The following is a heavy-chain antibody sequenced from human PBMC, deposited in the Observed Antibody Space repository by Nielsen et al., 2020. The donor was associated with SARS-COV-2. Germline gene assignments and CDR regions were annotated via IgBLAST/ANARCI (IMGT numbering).Heavy chain of an antibody. CDR2: IYDSGNT. V-gene: IGHV4-59*13. CDR1: GFTFDDYA. Sequence: ESLKISCTASGFTFDDYAMHWVRQPPEKGLEWIAYIYDSGNTNYNPSLKSRVTISVDTSRNQFSLKLTSVTAADTAVYYCARGSDEGLALWGQGTLVTVSS. J-gene: IGHJ4*02. D-gene: IGHD3-3*01. CDR3: ARGSDEGLAL.